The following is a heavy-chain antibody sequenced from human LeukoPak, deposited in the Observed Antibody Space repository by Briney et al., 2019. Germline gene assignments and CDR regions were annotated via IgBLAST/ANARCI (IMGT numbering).Heavy chain of an antibody. D-gene: IGHD6-13*01. CDR2: ISPNGAGI. J-gene: IGHJ6*02. Sequence: GGSLRLSCAASGFTFANYGMSWVRQGPGKGLEWVSGISPNGAGIGYADSVSGRFTISRDNAKYSLYLQMNSVTAEDTAFYYCARDDRSSWPYYYYGMDVWGQRTTVTVSS. CDR1: GFTFANYG. V-gene: IGHV3-20*04. CDR3: ARDDRSSWPYYYYGMDV.